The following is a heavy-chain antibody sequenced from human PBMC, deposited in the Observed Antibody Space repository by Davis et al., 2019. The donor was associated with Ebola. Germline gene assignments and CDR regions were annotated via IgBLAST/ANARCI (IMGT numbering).Heavy chain of an antibody. D-gene: IGHD6-6*01. Sequence: GESLKISCKGSGYNFNNHWIGWVRQMPGKGLEWMGIIYPGDSDTRYSPSFQGQVTISADKSVSTAYLQWSSLKASDTARYYCARLLEYSSSSYTFDIWGQGTMVTVSP. CDR3: ARLLEYSSSSYTFDI. V-gene: IGHV5-51*01. CDR1: GYNFNNHW. J-gene: IGHJ3*02. CDR2: IYPGDSDT.